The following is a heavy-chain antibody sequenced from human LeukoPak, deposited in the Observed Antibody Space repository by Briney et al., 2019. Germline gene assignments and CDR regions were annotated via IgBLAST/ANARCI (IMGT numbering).Heavy chain of an antibody. CDR3: ARDIAAAGTEGWFDP. D-gene: IGHD6-13*01. Sequence: GGSLRLSCAASGFTFSSYAMSWVRQAPGKGLELVASVKQDGREKYYVDSVKGRFTISRDNAKNLLYLQMNSLRAEDTAVYYCARDIAAAGTEGWFDPWGQGTLVTVSS. CDR2: VKQDGREK. V-gene: IGHV3-7*03. CDR1: GFTFSSYA. J-gene: IGHJ5*02.